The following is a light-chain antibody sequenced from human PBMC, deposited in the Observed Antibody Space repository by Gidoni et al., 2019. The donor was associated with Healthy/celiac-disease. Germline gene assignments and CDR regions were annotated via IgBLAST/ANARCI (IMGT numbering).Light chain of an antibody. Sequence: DIQLTQSPSFLSASVGDRVTITCRASQGISSYLAWYQQKPGKAPKLLIYAASTLQSGVPSRFSGSGSGTEFTLTISSLQPEDFATYSCQQLNSYPQFGPGTKVDIK. CDR3: QQLNSYPQ. CDR1: QGISSY. J-gene: IGKJ3*01. CDR2: AAS. V-gene: IGKV1-9*01.